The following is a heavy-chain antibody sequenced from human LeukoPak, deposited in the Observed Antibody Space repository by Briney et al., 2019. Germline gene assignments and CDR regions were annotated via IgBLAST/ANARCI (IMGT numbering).Heavy chain of an antibody. D-gene: IGHD1-26*01. CDR1: GGSISSSSYY. V-gene: IGHV4-39*01. Sequence: SETLSLTCTVSGGSISSSSYYWGWIRQPPGKGLEWIGSIYYSGSTYYNPSLKSRVTISVDTSKNQFSLKLSSVTAADTAVYYCARGPSLSGSYLGRSPNWFDPWGQGTLVTVSS. CDR2: IYYSGST. J-gene: IGHJ5*02. CDR3: ARGPSLSGSYLGRSPNWFDP.